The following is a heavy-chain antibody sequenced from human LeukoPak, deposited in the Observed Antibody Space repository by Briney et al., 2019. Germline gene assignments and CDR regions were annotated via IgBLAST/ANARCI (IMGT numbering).Heavy chain of an antibody. Sequence: GGSLRLSCAASGFTFSSYEMHWVRQAPGKGLEWVSYISSSGNTIHDADSVKGRFTISRDNAKKSLYLQMNSLRAEDSAVYYCARGRIPDAFDMWDQGTMVTASS. CDR1: GFTFSSYE. CDR2: ISSSGNTI. CDR3: ARGRIPDAFDM. V-gene: IGHV3-48*03. J-gene: IGHJ3*02. D-gene: IGHD5-18*01.